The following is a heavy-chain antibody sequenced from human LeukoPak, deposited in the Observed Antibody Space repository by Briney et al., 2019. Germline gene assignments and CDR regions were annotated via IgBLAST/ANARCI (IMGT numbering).Heavy chain of an antibody. J-gene: IGHJ4*02. CDR1: GGSISSYY. D-gene: IGHD6-6*01. CDR3: ARTYSSSVPFDY. CDR2: IYYSGST. V-gene: IGHV4-59*01. Sequence: PSETLSLTCTVSGGSISSYYWSWNRQPPGKGLEWIGYIYYSGSTNYNPSLKSRVTISVDTSKNQFSLKLSSVTAADTAVYYCARTYSSSVPFDYWGQGTLVTVSS.